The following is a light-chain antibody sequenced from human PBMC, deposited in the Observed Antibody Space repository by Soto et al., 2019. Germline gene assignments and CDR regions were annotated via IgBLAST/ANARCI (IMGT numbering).Light chain of an antibody. CDR2: DAS. V-gene: IGKV1-33*01. Sequence: EIQMTQSLSSLSASLGDRVTITCQASQDIGIYINWHQQKPGKAPKLLINDASNLEAGVPSRFSGSGSGTDFTFTISSLQPEDIATYYCQQFDDLPITFGQGRRLEIK. CDR3: QQFDDLPIT. CDR1: QDIGIY. J-gene: IGKJ5*01.